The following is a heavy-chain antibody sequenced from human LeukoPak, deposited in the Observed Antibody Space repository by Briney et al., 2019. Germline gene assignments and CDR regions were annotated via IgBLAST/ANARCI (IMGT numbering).Heavy chain of an antibody. V-gene: IGHV3-23*01. D-gene: IGHD2-2*01. J-gene: IGHJ4*02. CDR3: ATHRSNGPAAMNY. CDR2: ISGSGSNT. Sequence: PGGSLRLPCAASGFTFSTYAMSWVRQAPGKGLELVSTISGSGSNTYYADSVKGRFTISRDNSNSTLYLQMSSLTAEDTAIYYCATHRSNGPAAMNYWGQGTLVTVSS. CDR1: GFTFSTYA.